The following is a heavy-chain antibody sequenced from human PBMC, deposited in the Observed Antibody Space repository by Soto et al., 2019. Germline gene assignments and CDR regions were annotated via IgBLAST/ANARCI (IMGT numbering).Heavy chain of an antibody. CDR3: ARDGPPVVPAAMYYFDY. D-gene: IGHD2-2*01. CDR2: IIPILGIA. V-gene: IGHV1-69*04. Sequence: ASVKVSCKASGGTFSSYTISWVRQAPGQGLEWMGRIIPILGIANYAQKFQGRVTITADKSTSTAYMELSSLRSEDTAVYYCARDGPPVVPAAMYYFDYWGQGTLVTVSS. CDR1: GGTFSSYT. J-gene: IGHJ4*02.